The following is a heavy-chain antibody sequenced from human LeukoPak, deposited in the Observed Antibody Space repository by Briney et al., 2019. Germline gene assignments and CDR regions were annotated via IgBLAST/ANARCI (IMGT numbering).Heavy chain of an antibody. V-gene: IGHV4-59*01. J-gene: IGHJ4*02. CDR2: IYYCGST. D-gene: IGHD1-26*01. Sequence: TSETLSLTCTVSGGPISSYYWSWIRQPPGKGLEWIGYIYYCGSTNYNPSLKSRVTISVDTSKNQFSLKLSSVTAADTAVYYCARERSGSYRGRNFDYWGQGTLVTVSS. CDR3: ARERSGSYRGRNFDY. CDR1: GGPISSYY.